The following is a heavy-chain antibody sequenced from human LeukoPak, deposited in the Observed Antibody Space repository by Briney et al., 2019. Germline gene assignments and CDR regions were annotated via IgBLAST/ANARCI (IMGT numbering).Heavy chain of an antibody. CDR1: GGSISSGSYY. CDR3: ARDFGSSSWYGGFDY. V-gene: IGHV4-61*02. D-gene: IGHD6-13*01. CDR2: IYTSGST. J-gene: IGHJ4*02. Sequence: SETLSLTCTVSGGSISSGSYYWSWIRQPAGKGLEWIGRIYTSGSTNYNPSLKSRVTISVDTSKNQFSLKLSSVTAADTAVYYCARDFGSSSWYGGFDYWGQGTLVTVSS.